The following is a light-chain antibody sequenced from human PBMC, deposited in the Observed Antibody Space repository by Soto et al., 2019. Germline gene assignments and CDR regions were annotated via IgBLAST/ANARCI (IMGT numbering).Light chain of an antibody. CDR1: QSFSSH. CDR2: DAS. V-gene: IGKV3-11*01. Sequence: EIVLTQSPATLSLSPGERATLSCRASQSFSSHLAWYQQKPGQAPRLLIYDASKRATGIPARFSGRGSGTDFTLTISSLEPEDFAVYYCQQRYNWPSVITFGQGTRLEIK. J-gene: IGKJ5*01. CDR3: QQRYNWPSVIT.